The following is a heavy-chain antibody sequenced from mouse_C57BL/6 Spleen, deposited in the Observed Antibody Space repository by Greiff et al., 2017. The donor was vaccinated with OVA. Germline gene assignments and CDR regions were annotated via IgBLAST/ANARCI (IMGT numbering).Heavy chain of an antibody. V-gene: IGHV14-2*01. Sequence: VQLQQSGAELVKPGASVKLSCTASGFNIKDYYMHWVKQRTEQGLEWIGRIDPEDGETKYAQKFQGKATITADTSSNTAYLQLSSLTSEDTAVYYCARSYSNYDFDYWGQGTTLTVSS. J-gene: IGHJ2*01. D-gene: IGHD2-5*01. CDR2: IDPEDGET. CDR3: ARSYSNYDFDY. CDR1: GFNIKDYY.